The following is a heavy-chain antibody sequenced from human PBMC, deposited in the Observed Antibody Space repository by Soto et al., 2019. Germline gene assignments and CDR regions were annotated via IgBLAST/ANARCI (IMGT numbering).Heavy chain of an antibody. J-gene: IGHJ6*02. Sequence: SVKVSCKASGGTFSSYAISWVRQAPGQGLEWMGGIIPIFGTANYAQKFQGRVTFTADESTSTAYMELSSLRSEDTAVYYCARGLAAPPKTSIYYYYGMDVWGQGTTVTVSS. CDR2: IIPIFGTA. CDR3: ARGLAAPPKTSIYYYYGMDV. CDR1: GGTFSSYA. V-gene: IGHV1-69*13. D-gene: IGHD6-6*01.